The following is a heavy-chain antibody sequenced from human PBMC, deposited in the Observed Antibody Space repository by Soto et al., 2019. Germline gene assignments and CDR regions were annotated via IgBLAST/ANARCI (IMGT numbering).Heavy chain of an antibody. J-gene: IGHJ2*01. CDR2: INAGNGNT. V-gene: IGHV1-3*05. Sequence: QVQLVQSGAEEKKPGASVKVSCKASGYTFTSYAMHWVRQAPGQRLEWMGWINAGNGNTKYSQKFQGRVTITRDTSASTAYMELSSLTSEDTAVYYCARPPSWWYFDLWGRGTLVTVSS. CDR3: ARPPSWWYFDL. CDR1: GYTFTSYA.